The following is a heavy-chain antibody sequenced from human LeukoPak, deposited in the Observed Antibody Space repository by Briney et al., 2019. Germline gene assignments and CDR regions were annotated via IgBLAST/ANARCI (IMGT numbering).Heavy chain of an antibody. V-gene: IGHV3-20*04. Sequence: GGSLRLSCAASGFTFDDYGMSWVRQAPGKGLEWVSGINWDGSSTGYADSMKGRFTISRDNAKNSLYLQMNSLAAEDTALYYCARARRGSSYYFDHWGQGTLVTVSS. CDR3: ARARRGSSYYFDH. J-gene: IGHJ4*02. CDR1: GFTFDDYG. CDR2: INWDGSST. D-gene: IGHD3-10*01.